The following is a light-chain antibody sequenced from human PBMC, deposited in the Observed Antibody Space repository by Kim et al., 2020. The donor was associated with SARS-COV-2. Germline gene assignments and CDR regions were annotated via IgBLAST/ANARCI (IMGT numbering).Light chain of an antibody. CDR3: NSWDTSSFYVV. CDR1: SLRLSY. CDR2: GKN. Sequence: SSELTQDPAVSVALGQTVTITCQGDSLRLSYASWYQQKPGQAPLLVIYGKNSRPSGIPDRFPGSSSGTTASLTITGAQAEDEADYYCNSWDTSSFYVVFGGGSQLTVL. V-gene: IGLV3-19*01. J-gene: IGLJ2*01.